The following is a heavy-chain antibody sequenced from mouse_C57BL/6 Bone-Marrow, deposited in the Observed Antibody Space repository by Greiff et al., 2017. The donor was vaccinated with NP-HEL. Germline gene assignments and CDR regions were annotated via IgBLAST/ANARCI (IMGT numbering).Heavy chain of an antibody. CDR1: GYSITSGYD. D-gene: IGHD1-1*01. J-gene: IGHJ3*01. CDR2: ISYSGST. CDR3: AREDYYGSSSFAY. Sequence: VQLKESGPGMVKPSQSLSLPCTVTGYSITSGYDWHWIRHFPGNKLEWMGYISYSGSTNYNPSLKSRISITHDTSKNHFFLKLNSVTTEDTATYYCAREDYYGSSSFAYWGQGTLVTVSA. V-gene: IGHV3-1*01.